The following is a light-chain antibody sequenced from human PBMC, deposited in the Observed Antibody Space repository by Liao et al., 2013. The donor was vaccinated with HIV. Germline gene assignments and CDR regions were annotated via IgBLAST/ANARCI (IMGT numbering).Light chain of an antibody. J-gene: IGLJ3*02. CDR2: YDS. CDR1: NIGSKS. Sequence: SYELTQPPSVSVAPGKTARITCGGNNIGSKSVHWYQQKPGQAPVLVIDYDSDRPSGIPERFSGSNSGNTATLTISRVEAGDEADYYCQVWDSSSDLWVFGGGTKVDRP. CDR3: QVWDSSSDLWV. V-gene: IGLV3-21*04.